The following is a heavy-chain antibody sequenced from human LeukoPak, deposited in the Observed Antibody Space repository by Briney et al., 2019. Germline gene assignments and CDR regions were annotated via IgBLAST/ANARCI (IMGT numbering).Heavy chain of an antibody. Sequence: PSETLSLTCTVSGDSISTYYWSWIRQPPGKRLEWIGYIYFSGTTNDNPSLKSRVTISVDTSKNQFSLRLSSVTAADTAVYYCARHGPLYDIWSAQFYFDYWGQGTLVTVSS. CDR2: IYFSGTT. D-gene: IGHD3-3*01. J-gene: IGHJ4*02. V-gene: IGHV4-59*08. CDR3: ARHGPLYDIWSAQFYFDY. CDR1: GDSISTYY.